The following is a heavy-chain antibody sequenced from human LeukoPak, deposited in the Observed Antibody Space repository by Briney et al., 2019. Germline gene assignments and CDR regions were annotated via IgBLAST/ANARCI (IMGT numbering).Heavy chain of an antibody. J-gene: IGHJ4*02. Sequence: GGSLRLSCAASGFTFSSYGMHWVRQAPGKGLGWVAVMSCDGSNKYYADSVKGRFTISRDNSKNTLYLQMNSLRAEDTAVYYCAKDYYGSGSYWDYWGQGTLVTVSS. CDR1: GFTFSSYG. CDR3: AKDYYGSGSYWDY. CDR2: MSCDGSNK. V-gene: IGHV3-30*18. D-gene: IGHD3-10*01.